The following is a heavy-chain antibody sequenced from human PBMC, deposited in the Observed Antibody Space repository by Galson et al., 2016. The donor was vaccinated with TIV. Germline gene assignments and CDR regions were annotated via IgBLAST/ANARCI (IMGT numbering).Heavy chain of an antibody. D-gene: IGHD3-10*01. CDR2: IRNKVYGGTT. CDR3: SRTCLMDVIIIPKYFDY. Sequence: SLRLSCAGSGFMFGDYGMSWVRQAPGKGLEWVGLIRNKVYGGTTEYAASVKGRFTISRDDSKSIAYLQMDRLRTEDTAVYYCSRTCLMDVIIIPKYFDYWGQGTLLTVSS. CDR1: GFMFGDYG. V-gene: IGHV3-49*04. J-gene: IGHJ4*02.